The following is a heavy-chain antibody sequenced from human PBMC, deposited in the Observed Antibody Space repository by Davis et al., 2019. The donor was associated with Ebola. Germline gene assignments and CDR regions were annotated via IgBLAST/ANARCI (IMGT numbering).Heavy chain of an antibody. CDR2: INPNSGGT. V-gene: IGHV1-2*06. J-gene: IGHJ4*02. CDR1: GYTFTSYG. CDR3: ARARGGRNYFDY. D-gene: IGHD3-10*01. Sequence: ASVKVSCKASGYTFTSYGISWVRQAPGQGLEWMGRINPNSGGTNYAQKFQGRVTMTRDTSISTAYMELSRLRSDDTAVYYCARARGGRNYFDYWGQGTLVTVSS.